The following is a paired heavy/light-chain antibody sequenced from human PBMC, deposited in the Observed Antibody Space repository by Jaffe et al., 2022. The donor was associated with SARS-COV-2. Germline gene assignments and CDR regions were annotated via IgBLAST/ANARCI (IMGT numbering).Heavy chain of an antibody. CDR1: GFTFSSYS. D-gene: IGHD3-10*01. J-gene: IGHJ1*01. V-gene: IGHV3-21*01. Sequence: EVQLVESGGGLVKPGGSLRLSCAASGFTFSSYSMNWVRQAPGKGLEWVSSISSSSSYIYYADSVKGRFTISRDNAKNSLYLQMNSLRAEDTAVYYCASPGSLVFLRHGRYFQHWGQGTLVTVSS. CDR3: ASPGSLVFLRHGRYFQH. CDR2: ISSSSSYI.
Light chain of an antibody. CDR2: EGS. V-gene: IGLV2-23*03. J-gene: IGLJ2*01. CDR3: CSYAGSSTLVV. CDR1: SSDVGSYNL. Sequence: QSALTQPASVSGSPGQSITISCTGTSSDVGSYNLVSWYQQHPGKAPKLMIYEGSKRPSGVSNRFSGSKSGNTASLTISGLQAEDEADYYCCSYAGSSTLVVFGGGTKLTVL.